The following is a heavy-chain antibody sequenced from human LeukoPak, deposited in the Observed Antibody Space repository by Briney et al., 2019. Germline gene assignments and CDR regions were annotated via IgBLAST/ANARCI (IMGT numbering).Heavy chain of an antibody. CDR2: INWNGGST. CDR3: AKGGGGRLIYYYYMDV. Sequence: GGSLRLSCAASGFTFDDYGMSWVRQAPGKGLEWVSGINWNGGSTGYADSVKGRFTISRDNAKNSLYLQMNSLRTEDMALYYCAKGGGGRLIYYYYMDVWGKGTTVTVSS. CDR1: GFTFDDYG. D-gene: IGHD3-16*01. J-gene: IGHJ6*03. V-gene: IGHV3-20*04.